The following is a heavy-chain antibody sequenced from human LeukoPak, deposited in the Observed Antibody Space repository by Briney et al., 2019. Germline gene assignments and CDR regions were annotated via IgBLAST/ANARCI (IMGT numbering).Heavy chain of an antibody. Sequence: PGGSLRLSCAASGFTFSSYAMSWVRQAPGKGLEWVPAISGSGGSTYYADSVKGRFTISRDNSKNTLYLQMNSLRAEDTAVYYCAKTRYYDFWSGYYYWGQGTLVTVSS. V-gene: IGHV3-23*01. CDR3: AKTRYYDFWSGYYY. CDR1: GFTFSSYA. CDR2: ISGSGGST. D-gene: IGHD3-3*01. J-gene: IGHJ4*02.